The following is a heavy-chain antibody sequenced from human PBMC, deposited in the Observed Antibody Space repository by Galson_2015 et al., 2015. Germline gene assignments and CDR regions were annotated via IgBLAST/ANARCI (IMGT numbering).Heavy chain of an antibody. J-gene: IGHJ4*02. V-gene: IGHV4-59*01. CDR3: ARDKTGYYVYFDY. CDR2: IYYSGST. Sequence: ETLSLTCTVSGGSISSYYWSWIRQPPGKGLEWIGYIYYSGSTNYNPSLKSRVTISVDTSKNQFSLKLSSVTAADTAVYYCARDKTGYYVYFDYWGQGTLVTVSS. CDR1: GGSISSYY. D-gene: IGHD3-9*01.